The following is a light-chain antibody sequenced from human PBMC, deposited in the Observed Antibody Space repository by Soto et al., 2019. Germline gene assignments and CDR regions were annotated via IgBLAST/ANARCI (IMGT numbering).Light chain of an antibody. CDR3: QQLNSYPQT. CDR2: AAS. Sequence: IQLTQSPSSLSASVGDRVTITCRASQGISSYLAWYQQKPGKAPKLLIYAASTLQSGVPSRFSGSGSGTDFTLTISSLQPDDFATYYCQQLNSYPQTFGPGTKVDIK. V-gene: IGKV1-9*01. CDR1: QGISSY. J-gene: IGKJ3*01.